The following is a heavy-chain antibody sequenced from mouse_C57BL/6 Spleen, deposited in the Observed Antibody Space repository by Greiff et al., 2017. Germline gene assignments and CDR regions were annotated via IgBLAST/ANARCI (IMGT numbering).Heavy chain of an antibody. CDR2: ISSGSSTI. Sequence: EVKVEESGGGLVKPGGSLKLSCAASGFTFSDYGMHWVRQAPEKGLEWVAYISSGSSTIYYADTVKGRFTISRDNAKNTLFLQMTSLRSEDTAMYYCARGDGYYEGYFDVWGTGTTVTVSS. CDR1: GFTFSDYG. J-gene: IGHJ1*03. CDR3: ARGDGYYEGYFDV. V-gene: IGHV5-17*01. D-gene: IGHD2-3*01.